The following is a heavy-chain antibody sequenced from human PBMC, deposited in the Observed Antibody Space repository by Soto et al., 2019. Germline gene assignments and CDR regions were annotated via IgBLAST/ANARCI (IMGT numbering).Heavy chain of an antibody. D-gene: IGHD2-8*01. CDR1: GFTFSSYG. Sequence: QVQLVESGGGVVQPGRSLRLSCAASGFTFSSYGMHWVRQAPGKGLEWVAVIWYDGSNKYYADSVKGRFTISRDNSKNTLYLQMNSLRAEDTAVYYCARVMYDETSISAYYYYGMDVWGQGTTVTVSS. V-gene: IGHV3-33*01. J-gene: IGHJ6*02. CDR2: IWYDGSNK. CDR3: ARVMYDETSISAYYYYGMDV.